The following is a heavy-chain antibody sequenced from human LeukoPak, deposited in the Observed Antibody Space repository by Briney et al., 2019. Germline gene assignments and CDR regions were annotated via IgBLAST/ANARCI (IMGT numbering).Heavy chain of an antibody. D-gene: IGHD2-15*01. CDR2: ITSGGDT. CDR3: TKCAAGGGSCYGWY. J-gene: IGHJ4*02. V-gene: IGHV3-23*01. CDR1: GFTFNSYA. Sequence: RGSLRLSCAASGFTFNSYAMTWVRQAPGKGLEWVSAITSGGDTYYADSVKGRFTISRDNSKNTLYLQMSNLGAEDTAVYYCTKCAAGGGSCYGWYWGQGTLVTVSS.